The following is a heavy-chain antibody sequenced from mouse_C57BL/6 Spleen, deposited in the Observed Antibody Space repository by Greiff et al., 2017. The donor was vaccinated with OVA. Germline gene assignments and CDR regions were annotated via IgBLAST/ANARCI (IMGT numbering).Heavy chain of an antibody. CDR1: GFTFSDYG. V-gene: IGHV5-17*01. CDR3: ARTLTGFDY. Sequence: EVKLVESGGGLVKPGGSLKLSCAASGFTFSDYGMHWVRQAPEKGLEWVAYISSGGSTIYYADTVKGRYTISRDNAKNTLFLQMTSLRSEDTAMYYCARTLTGFDYWGQGTTLTVSS. D-gene: IGHD4-1*01. J-gene: IGHJ2*01. CDR2: ISSGGSTI.